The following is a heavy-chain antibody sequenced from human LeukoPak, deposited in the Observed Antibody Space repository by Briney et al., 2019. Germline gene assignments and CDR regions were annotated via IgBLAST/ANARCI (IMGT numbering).Heavy chain of an antibody. CDR2: ISSGGGTI. V-gene: IGHV3-48*03. CDR1: GFTFSSYE. CDR3: ARGSSPTVY. J-gene: IGHJ4*02. Sequence: GGSLRLSCAASGFTFSSYEMNWVRQAPGKGLEWVSYISSGGGTIYYADSVKGRFTISRDNAKNSLHLQMNSLRAEDTAVYYCARGSSPTVYWGQGTLVTVSS.